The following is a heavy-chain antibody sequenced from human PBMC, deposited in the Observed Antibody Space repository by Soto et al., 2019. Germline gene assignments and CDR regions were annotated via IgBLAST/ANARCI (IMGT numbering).Heavy chain of an antibody. J-gene: IGHJ4*02. CDR1: GFTFSSYS. CDR3: ARDESSGWDPLDY. CDR2: ISSSSSYI. V-gene: IGHV3-21*01. D-gene: IGHD6-19*01. Sequence: LRLSCAASGFTFSSYSMNWVRQAPGKGLEWVSSISSSSSYIYYADSVKGRFTISRDNAKNSLYLQMNSLRAEDTAVYYCARDESSGWDPLDYWGQGTLVTVSS.